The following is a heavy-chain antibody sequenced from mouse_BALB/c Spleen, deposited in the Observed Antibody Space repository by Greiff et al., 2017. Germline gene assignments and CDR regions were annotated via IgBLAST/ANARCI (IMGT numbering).Heavy chain of an antibody. CDR2: IDTSDSYT. Sequence: QVQLQQPGAELVMPGASVKMSCKASGYTFTDYSMHWVKQRPGQGLEWIGSIDTSDSYTSYNQKFKGKATLTVDESSSTAYMQLSSLTSEDSAVYYCARCEYGNYVWFAYWGQGTLVTVSA. V-gene: IGHV1-69*01. J-gene: IGHJ3*01. CDR3: ARCEYGNYVWFAY. CDR1: GYTFTDYS. D-gene: IGHD2-10*02.